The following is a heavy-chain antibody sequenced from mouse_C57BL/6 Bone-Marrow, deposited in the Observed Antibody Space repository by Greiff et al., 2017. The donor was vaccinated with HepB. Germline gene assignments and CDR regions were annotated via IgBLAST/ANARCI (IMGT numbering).Heavy chain of an antibody. CDR1: EYEFPSHD. D-gene: IGHD1-1*01. CDR2: INSDGGST. J-gene: IGHJ4*01. CDR3: ARALYYYGNYAMDY. Sequence: DVKLVESGGGLVQPGESLKLSCESNEYEFPSHDMSWVRKTPEKRLELVAAINSDGGSTYYPDTMERRFIISRDNTKKTLYLQMSSLRSEDTALYYCARALYYYGNYAMDYWGQGTSVTVSS. V-gene: IGHV5-2*01.